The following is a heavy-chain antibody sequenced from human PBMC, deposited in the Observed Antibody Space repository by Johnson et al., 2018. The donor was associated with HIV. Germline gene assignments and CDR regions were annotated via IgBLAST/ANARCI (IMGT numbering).Heavy chain of an antibody. J-gene: IGHJ3*02. Sequence: QVQLVESGGGLVKPGGSLRLSCAGSGFTFIDYYMSWIRQAPGKGLEWISYISGSGSTIYYADSVKGRFTISRANAKNSLSLQMNSLRAEDTAMYYCARGRYSSSWYVGGLDAFDIWGQGTMVTVSS. CDR1: GFTFIDYY. V-gene: IGHV3-11*04. CDR3: ARGRYSSSWYVGGLDAFDI. CDR2: ISGSGSTI. D-gene: IGHD6-13*01.